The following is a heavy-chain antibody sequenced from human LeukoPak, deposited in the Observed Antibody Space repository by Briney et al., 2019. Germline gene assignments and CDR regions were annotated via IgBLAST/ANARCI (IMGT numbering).Heavy chain of an antibody. Sequence: GGSLRLSCAVSGFTFSDTYMTWIRQAPGKGLESLSYISPSGTDISYADSVKGRFTISRDNAKNSLYLQMNSLRAEDTAVYYCAELGITMIGGVWGKGTTVTISS. CDR1: GFTFSDTY. V-gene: IGHV3-11*04. CDR3: AELGITMIGGV. D-gene: IGHD3-10*02. CDR2: ISPSGTDI. J-gene: IGHJ6*04.